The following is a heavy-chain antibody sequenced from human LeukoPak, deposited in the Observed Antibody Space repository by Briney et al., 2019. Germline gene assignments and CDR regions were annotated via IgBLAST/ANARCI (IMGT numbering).Heavy chain of an antibody. Sequence: GGSLRLSCAASGFTFSSYAIHWVRQAPGKGLEWVAVISYDGSNKYYADSVKGRFTISRDNSKNTLYLQMGSLRAEDMAVYYCARTDDSSGFFDYWGQGTLVTVSS. J-gene: IGHJ4*02. V-gene: IGHV3-30*14. CDR1: GFTFSSYA. CDR3: ARTDDSSGFFDY. D-gene: IGHD3-22*01. CDR2: ISYDGSNK.